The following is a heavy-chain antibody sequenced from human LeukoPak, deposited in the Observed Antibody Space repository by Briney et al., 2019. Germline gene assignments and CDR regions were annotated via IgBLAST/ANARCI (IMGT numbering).Heavy chain of an antibody. J-gene: IGHJ4*02. CDR3: AYYYDSSGYFY. D-gene: IGHD3-22*01. CDR1: GFTFSSYA. Sequence: GGSLRLSCAASGFTFSSYAMSWVRQAPGKGLEWVSAISGSGGSTYYADSVKGRFTISRDNSKNTLYLQMNSLRAEDTAVYYCAYYYDSSGYFYWGQGTLVTVSS. CDR2: ISGSGGST. V-gene: IGHV3-23*01.